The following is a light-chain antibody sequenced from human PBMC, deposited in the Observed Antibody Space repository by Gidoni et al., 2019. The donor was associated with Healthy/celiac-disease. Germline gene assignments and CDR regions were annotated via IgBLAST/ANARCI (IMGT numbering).Light chain of an antibody. CDR1: QGISSY. CDR2: AAS. V-gene: IGKV1-9*01. Sequence: DIQLTQSPSFLSASVGDRVTITCRASQGISSYLAWYQQKPGKAPKRLIYAASTLQSGVPSRVSGSGSGTEFTLTISSLQPEDFATYYCQQLNSYPFFGGXTKVEIK. J-gene: IGKJ4*01. CDR3: QQLNSYPF.